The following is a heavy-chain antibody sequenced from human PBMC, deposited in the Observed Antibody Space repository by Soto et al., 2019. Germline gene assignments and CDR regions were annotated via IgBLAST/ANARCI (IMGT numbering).Heavy chain of an antibody. V-gene: IGHV4-39*07. D-gene: IGHD3-22*01. CDR3: ARALYYYDSSGYYSGYFDY. J-gene: IGHJ4*02. CDR1: GDSITSSSYY. Sequence: SETLSLTCSVSGDSITSSSYYWGWIRQPPGKGLEWIGTIYYSGSTYYKPSLKSPVTISVDTSKNQFSLKLSSVTAADTAVYYCARALYYYDSSGYYSGYFDYWGQGTLVTVSS. CDR2: IYYSGST.